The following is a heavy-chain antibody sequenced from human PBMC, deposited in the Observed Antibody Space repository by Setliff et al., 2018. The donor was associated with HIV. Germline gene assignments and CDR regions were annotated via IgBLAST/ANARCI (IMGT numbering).Heavy chain of an antibody. Sequence: GASVKVSCKASGYTFTSYGISWVRQAPGQGIEWMGWISPHNGNTKYGEKFQARVTMTADTSTTAAYMELRSLTSDDTAMYYCAKGYTWSVVGALDVWGQGTRVT. CDR2: ISPHNGNT. J-gene: IGHJ3*01. V-gene: IGHV1-18*01. CDR1: GYTFTSYG. CDR3: AKGYTWSVVGALDV. D-gene: IGHD1-1*01.